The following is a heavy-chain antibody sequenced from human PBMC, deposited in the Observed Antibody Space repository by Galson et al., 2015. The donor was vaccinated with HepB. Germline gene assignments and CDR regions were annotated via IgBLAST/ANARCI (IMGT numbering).Heavy chain of an antibody. CDR2: IYPGDSDT. Sequence: QSGAEVKKPGESLKISCKGSGYSFTSYWIGWVRQMPGKGLEWMGIIYPGDSDTRYSPSFQGQVTISADKSISTAYLQWSSLKASDTAMYYCARARTGYSGSWYTIGGFDYWGQGTLVTVSS. CDR3: ARARTGYSGSWYTIGGFDY. D-gene: IGHD6-13*01. CDR1: GYSFTSYW. J-gene: IGHJ4*02. V-gene: IGHV5-51*01.